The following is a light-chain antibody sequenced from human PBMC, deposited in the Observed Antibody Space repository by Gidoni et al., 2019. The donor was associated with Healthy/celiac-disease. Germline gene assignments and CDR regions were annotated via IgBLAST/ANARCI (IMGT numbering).Light chain of an antibody. J-gene: IGKJ1*01. CDR2: AAS. Sequence: DIQMTQSPSSLSASVGDRVTLTCRASQSISSYLNWYQQKQGKAPKLLIYAASSLQSGVPSRFSGSGSGTDFTLTISSLQPEDFATYYFQQSYSTLWTFGQGPKVEIK. V-gene: IGKV1-39*01. CDR3: QQSYSTLWT. CDR1: QSISSY.